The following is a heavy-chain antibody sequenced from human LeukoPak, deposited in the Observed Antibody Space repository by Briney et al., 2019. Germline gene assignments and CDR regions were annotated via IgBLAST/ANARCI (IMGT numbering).Heavy chain of an antibody. D-gene: IGHD3-16*01. CDR2: IYYSGST. J-gene: IGHJ5*02. Sequence: SETLSLTCTVSGGSISSSSYYWGWMRQPPGKGLEWIGIIYYSGSTYYKPSIKSRVTISVDTSKNQFSLRLSSVTAAETAVYYCARYMGKYNWFDPWGQGTLVTVSS. V-gene: IGHV4-39*01. CDR1: GGSISSSSYY. CDR3: ARYMGKYNWFDP.